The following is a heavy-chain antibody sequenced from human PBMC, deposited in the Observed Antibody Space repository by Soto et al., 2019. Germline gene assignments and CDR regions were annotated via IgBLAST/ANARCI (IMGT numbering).Heavy chain of an antibody. CDR3: ARGGDYFLSRSCFDP. CDR1: GGTFSSYA. CDR2: IIPIFGTA. D-gene: IGHD4-17*01. Sequence: QVQLVQSGAEVKKPGSSVKVSCKASGGTFSSYAISWVRQAPGQGLEWMGGIIPIFGTANYAQKFQGRATITADESTSTAYLDLSSLRAEDTAVYYCARGGDYFLSRSCFDPWGQGTLVTVSS. J-gene: IGHJ5*02. V-gene: IGHV1-69*12.